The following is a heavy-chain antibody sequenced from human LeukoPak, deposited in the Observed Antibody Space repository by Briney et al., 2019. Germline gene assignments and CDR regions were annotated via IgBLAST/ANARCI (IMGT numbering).Heavy chain of an antibody. D-gene: IGHD6-13*01. J-gene: IGHJ6*02. CDR2: ISAYNGNT. V-gene: IGHV1-18*01. CDR1: GYTFTSYG. Sequence: ASVKVSCKASGYTFTSYGISWERQAPGQGLEWMGWISAYNGNTNYAQKLQGRVTMTTDTSTSTAYMELRSLRSDDTAVYYCARGGYSSSWYNYYYYGMDVWGQGTTVTVSS. CDR3: ARGGYSSSWYNYYYYGMDV.